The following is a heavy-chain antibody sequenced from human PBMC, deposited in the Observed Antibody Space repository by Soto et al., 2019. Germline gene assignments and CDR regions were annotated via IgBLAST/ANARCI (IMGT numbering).Heavy chain of an antibody. CDR2: TYYRSKWYN. Sequence: SQTLSLTCAISGDSVSSNSAAWNWIRQSPSRGLEWLGRTYYRSKWYNDYAVSVKSRITINPDTSTNQFSLQLNSVTPEDTAVYYYARDPTSQPFPGAAGPHDVYYPGLDV. J-gene: IGHJ6*01. V-gene: IGHV6-1*01. D-gene: IGHD6-25*01. CDR3: ARDPTSQPFPGAAGPHDVYYPGLDV. CDR1: GDSVSSNSAA.